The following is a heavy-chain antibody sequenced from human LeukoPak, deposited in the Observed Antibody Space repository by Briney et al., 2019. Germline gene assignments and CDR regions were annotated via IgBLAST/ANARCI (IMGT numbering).Heavy chain of an antibody. CDR3: ARGTSSGVVHNWFDP. V-gene: IGHV1-8*02. J-gene: IGHJ5*02. CDR1: GGTFSSYT. Sequence: ASVKVSCKASGGTFSSYTISWVRQATGQGLEWMGWTNPNSGNTGYAQKFQGRVTMTRNTSISTAYMELSSLRSEDTAVYYCARGTSSGVVHNWFDPWGQGTLVTVSS. D-gene: IGHD3-3*01. CDR2: TNPNSGNT.